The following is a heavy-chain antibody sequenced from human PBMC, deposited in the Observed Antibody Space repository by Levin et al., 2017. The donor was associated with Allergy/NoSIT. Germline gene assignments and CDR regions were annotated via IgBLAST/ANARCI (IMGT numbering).Heavy chain of an antibody. D-gene: IGHD4-17*01. J-gene: IGHJ4*02. Sequence: SQTLSLTCTVSGGSISSSSYYWGWIRQPPGKGLEWIGSIYYSGSTYYNPSLKSRVTISVDTSKNQFSLKLSSVTAADTAVYYCARVMTTVMALVGYFDYWGQGTLVTVSS. CDR1: GGSISSSSYY. CDR2: IYYSGST. V-gene: IGHV4-39*07. CDR3: ARVMTTVMALVGYFDY.